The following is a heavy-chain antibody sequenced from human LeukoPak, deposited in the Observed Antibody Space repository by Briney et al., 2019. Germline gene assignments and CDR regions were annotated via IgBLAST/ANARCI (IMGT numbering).Heavy chain of an antibody. Sequence: RASVTVSCKASGYTFTSYGISWVRQAPGQGLEWMGWISAYNGNTNYAQKLQGRVTMTTDTSTSTAYMELRSLRSDDTAVYYCARVVDSGYDFPGWFDHWGQGTLVTVSS. CDR3: ARVVDSGYDFPGWFDH. CDR2: ISAYNGNT. V-gene: IGHV1-18*01. CDR1: GYTFTSYG. J-gene: IGHJ5*02. D-gene: IGHD5-12*01.